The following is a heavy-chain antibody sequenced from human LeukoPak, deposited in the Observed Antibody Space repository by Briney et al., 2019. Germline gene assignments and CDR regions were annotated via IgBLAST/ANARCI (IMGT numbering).Heavy chain of an antibody. CDR1: GGSTSSGSYY. J-gene: IGHJ4*02. Sequence: SQTLSLTCTVSGGSTSSGSYYWSWIRQPAGKGLEWIGRIYTSGSTNYNPSLKSRVTISVDTSKNQFSLKLSSVTAADTAVYYCASGIAADLYWGQGTLVTVSS. CDR3: ASGIAADLY. D-gene: IGHD6-13*01. V-gene: IGHV4-61*02. CDR2: IYTSGST.